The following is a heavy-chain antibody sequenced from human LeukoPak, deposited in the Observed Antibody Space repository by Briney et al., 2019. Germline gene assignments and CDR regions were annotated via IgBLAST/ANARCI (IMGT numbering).Heavy chain of an antibody. CDR1: GFAFSRYG. CDR2: ISYHGSHK. D-gene: IGHD3-22*01. Sequence: PGGSLRLSCAASGFAFSRYGIHWVRQAPGKGLEWVALISYHGSHKYYGDSVRGRFTISRDNSKNTLYLQMTSLRTEDTAMYYCAEDLSDSSDYWYGELDYWGQGILVTVSS. V-gene: IGHV3-30*18. J-gene: IGHJ4*02. CDR3: AEDLSDSSDYWYGELDY.